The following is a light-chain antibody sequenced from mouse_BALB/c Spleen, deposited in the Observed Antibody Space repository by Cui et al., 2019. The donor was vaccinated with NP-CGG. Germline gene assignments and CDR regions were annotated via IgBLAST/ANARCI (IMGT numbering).Light chain of an antibody. J-gene: IGLJ1*01. V-gene: IGLV1*01. CDR2: GTN. CDR3: ALWYSNHWV. Sequence: QAVVTLVSALTISPGETVTLSSRTSTGAGTTSNYANWVQEKPGHLFTGLIGGTNNRVPGVPARFSGSLIGDKAALTITGAQTEDEAIYFCALWYSNHWVFGGGTKLTVL. CDR1: TGAGTTSNY.